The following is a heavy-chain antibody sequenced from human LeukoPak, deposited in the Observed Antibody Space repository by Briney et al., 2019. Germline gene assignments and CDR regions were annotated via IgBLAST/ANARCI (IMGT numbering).Heavy chain of an antibody. V-gene: IGHV3-7*01. J-gene: IGHJ4*02. CDR1: GFTFGHHF. CDR3: ARAVDVADY. CDR2: INPDGSIK. D-gene: IGHD3-16*01. Sequence: GGSLSLPCLASGFTFGHHFMSWVRQAPGRGLEWVANINPDGSIKFHADSVKGRFSISRDNARNSVYLQMNSLRGEDTAVYYCARAVDVADYWGQGTLVAVSS.